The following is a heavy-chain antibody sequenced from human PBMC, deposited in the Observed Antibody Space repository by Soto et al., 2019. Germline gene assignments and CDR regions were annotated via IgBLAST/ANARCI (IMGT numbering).Heavy chain of an antibody. CDR2: IYYSGST. Sequence: SETLSLTCTVSGGSISSYYWSWIRQPPGKGLEWIGYIYYSGSTNYNPSLKSRVTISVDTSKNQLSLKLSSVTAADTAMYYCARGYSYGYGSHFDYWGQGTLVTVSS. J-gene: IGHJ4*02. CDR1: GGSISSYY. CDR3: ARGYSYGYGSHFDY. D-gene: IGHD5-18*01. V-gene: IGHV4-59*01.